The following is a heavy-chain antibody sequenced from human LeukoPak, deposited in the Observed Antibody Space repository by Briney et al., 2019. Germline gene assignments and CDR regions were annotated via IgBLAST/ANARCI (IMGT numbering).Heavy chain of an antibody. V-gene: IGHV4-4*07. J-gene: IGHJ5*02. Sequence: SETLSLTCAVYGGSFSGYYWSWIRQPAGKGLEWIGRIYTSGSTNYNPSLKSRVTMSVDTSKNQFSLKLRSVTAADTAVYYCARDLAYSSSWYEGGWFDPWGQGTLVTVSS. D-gene: IGHD6-13*01. CDR3: ARDLAYSSSWYEGGWFDP. CDR1: GGSFSGYY. CDR2: IYTSGST.